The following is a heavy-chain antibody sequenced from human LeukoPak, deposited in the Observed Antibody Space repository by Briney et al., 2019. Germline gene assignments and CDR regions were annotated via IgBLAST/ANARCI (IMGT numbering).Heavy chain of an antibody. CDR3: ARAHDYVWGSYFFAY. CDR2: ISSSSSYI. Sequence: GGSLRLSCPASGFTFSSYAMTWVRQAPGKGLEWVSSISSSSSYIYYADSVKGRFTISRDNAKNSLYLQMNSLRAEDTAVYYCARAHDYVWGSYFFAYWGQGTLVSVSS. J-gene: IGHJ4*02. V-gene: IGHV3-21*01. CDR1: GFTFSSYA. D-gene: IGHD3-16*01.